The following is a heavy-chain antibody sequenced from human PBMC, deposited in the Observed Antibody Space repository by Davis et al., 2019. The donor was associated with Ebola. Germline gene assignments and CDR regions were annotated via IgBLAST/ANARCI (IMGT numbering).Heavy chain of an antibody. J-gene: IGHJ4*02. CDR1: GYTFTGYY. D-gene: IGHD4-11*01. V-gene: IGHV1-2*06. CDR3: ARGFRNLYYSNFDY. Sequence: ASVKVSCKASGYTFTGYYMHWVRQAPGQGLEWLGRINPNSGGTNYAQKFQGRVTMTRDTSISTAYMELSRLRSDDTAVYYCARGFRNLYYSNFDYWGQGTLVTVSS. CDR2: INPNSGGT.